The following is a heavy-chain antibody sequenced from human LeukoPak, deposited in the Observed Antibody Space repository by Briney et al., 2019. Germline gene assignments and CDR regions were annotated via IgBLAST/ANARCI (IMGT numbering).Heavy chain of an antibody. V-gene: IGHV4-59*01. J-gene: IGHJ4*02. CDR3: ARAHSSGRIIDY. CDR1: GASMSNYY. CDR2: ISDSGSD. D-gene: IGHD6-19*01. Sequence: SEILSLTCTISGASMSNYYWSWIRQPPGKRPEWMAYISDSGSDIYNPSLKSRVAISVDTSKNQFSLKLSSVTAADTAVYYYARAHSSGRIIDYWGQGTLVTVSS.